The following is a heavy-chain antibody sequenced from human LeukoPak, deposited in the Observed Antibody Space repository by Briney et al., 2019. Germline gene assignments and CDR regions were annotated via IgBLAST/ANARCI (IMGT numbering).Heavy chain of an antibody. CDR1: GGTFSSYA. CDR2: IIPIFGTA. D-gene: IGHD2-15*01. J-gene: IGHJ4*02. Sequence: ASVKVSCKASGGTFSSYAISWVRQAPGQGLEWMGGIIPIFGTANYAQKFQGRVTITADESTSTAYMELSSLRSGDTAVYYCASCSGGSCYFDYWGQGTLVTVSS. V-gene: IGHV1-69*13. CDR3: ASCSGGSCYFDY.